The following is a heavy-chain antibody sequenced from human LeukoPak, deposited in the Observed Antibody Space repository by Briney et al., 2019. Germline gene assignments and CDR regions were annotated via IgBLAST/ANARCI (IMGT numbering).Heavy chain of an antibody. CDR2: IYNSGTT. D-gene: IGHD3-22*01. CDR1: GGSISNYS. Sequence: SETLSLTCTVSGGSISNYSWSWIRQPPGKGLEWIGYIYNSGTTNYNPSLKSRVTISVDTSKNQFSLKLSSVTAADTAIYYCARNGDDSSDYYYFDYWGQGTLVTVSS. CDR3: ARNGDDSSDYYYFDY. V-gene: IGHV4-4*09. J-gene: IGHJ4*02.